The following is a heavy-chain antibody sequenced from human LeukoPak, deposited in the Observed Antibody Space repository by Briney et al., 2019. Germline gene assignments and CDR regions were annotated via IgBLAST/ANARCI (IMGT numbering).Heavy chain of an antibody. CDR1: GFTFDDYA. D-gene: IGHD2/OR15-2a*01. J-gene: IGHJ3*02. V-gene: IGHV3-9*03. CDR2: ISWNSGSI. CDR3: AKGEYGHWFDAFDI. Sequence: GRSLRLSCAASGFTFDDYAMHWVRQAPGKGLEWVSGISWNSGSIGYADSVKGRFTISRDNAKNSLYLQMNGLRAEDMALYYCAKGEYGHWFDAFDIWGQGTMVTVSS.